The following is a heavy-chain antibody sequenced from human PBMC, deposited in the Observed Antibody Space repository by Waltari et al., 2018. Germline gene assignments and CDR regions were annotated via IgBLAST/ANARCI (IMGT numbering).Heavy chain of an antibody. CDR1: GFSFSSSW. CDR3: ARGAYGNSRGCYTGAGYGMDV. CDR2: INPQGIGK. D-gene: IGHD2-2*02. J-gene: IGHJ6*02. V-gene: IGHV3-7*01. Sequence: EVQLVESGGALVQPGGSLRLSCAASGFSFSSSWMTWFRRGPGKGLEWGASINPQGIGKGYVDSGEGRFTVSRDHIKNSLYLEMNGRGVEDAAVYYWARGAYGNSRGCYTGAGYGMDVWGQGTTVSVSS.